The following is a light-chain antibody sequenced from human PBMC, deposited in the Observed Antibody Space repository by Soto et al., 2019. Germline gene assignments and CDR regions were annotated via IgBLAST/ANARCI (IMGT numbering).Light chain of an antibody. CDR2: GNS. V-gene: IGLV1-40*01. J-gene: IGLJ1*01. CDR1: SSNIGAGYD. Sequence: QSVLTQPPSVSGAPGQRVTISCTGSSSNIGAGYDVHWYQQLPGTAPKLLIYGNSTRPSGVPDRVSGSKSGTSASLAITGLQAEDEADNYCQSYDSSLRGYVFGTGTKVIVL. CDR3: QSYDSSLRGYV.